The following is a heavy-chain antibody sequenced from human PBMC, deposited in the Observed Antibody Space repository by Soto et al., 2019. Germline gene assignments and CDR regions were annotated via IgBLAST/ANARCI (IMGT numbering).Heavy chain of an antibody. J-gene: IGHJ4*02. V-gene: IGHV3-23*01. CDR3: AGPGYSSQDY. Sequence: GGSLRLSCGASGFTFSSFALSWVRQAPGKGLEWVSAISVSGDGTDYAASVKGRFTISRDNSKNTLYLQMNSLRAEDTAVYYCAGPGYSSQDYWGQGALVTVSS. CDR2: ISVSGDGT. D-gene: IGHD5-18*01. CDR1: GFTFSSFA.